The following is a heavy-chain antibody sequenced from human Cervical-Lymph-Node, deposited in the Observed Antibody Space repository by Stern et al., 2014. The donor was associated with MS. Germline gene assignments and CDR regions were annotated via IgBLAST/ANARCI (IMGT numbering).Heavy chain of an antibody. V-gene: IGHV3-30*18. CDR1: GFTFSSYG. CDR3: AKESGYQLLLRFAY. D-gene: IGHD2-2*01. CDR2: ISYDGSNK. J-gene: IGHJ4*02. Sequence: VQLVESGGGVVQPGRSLRLSCAASGFTFSSYGMHWVRQAPGKGLEWLAVISYDGSNKYYADSVKGRFTISRDNSKNTLYLQMNSLRAEDTAVYYCAKESGYQLLLRFAYWGQGTLVTVSS.